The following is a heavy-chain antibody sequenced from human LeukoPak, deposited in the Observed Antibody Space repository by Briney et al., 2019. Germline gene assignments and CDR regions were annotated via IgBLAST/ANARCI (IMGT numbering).Heavy chain of an antibody. D-gene: IGHD3-10*01. Sequence: PGGSLRLSCAASGFTFSSCAMSWVRQAPGKGLEWVSAISGSGGSTYYADSVKGRFTISRDNSKNTLYLQMNRLRAEDTAVYYCAKDRDLLFAHCWFDLWGQGILVTVSS. CDR3: AKDRDLLFAHCWFDL. V-gene: IGHV3-23*01. J-gene: IGHJ5*02. CDR1: GFTFSSCA. CDR2: ISGSGGST.